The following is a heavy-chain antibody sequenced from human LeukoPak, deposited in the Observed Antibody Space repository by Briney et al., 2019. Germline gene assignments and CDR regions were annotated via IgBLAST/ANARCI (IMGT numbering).Heavy chain of an antibody. J-gene: IGHJ4*02. CDR1: GYTFTSYG. Sequence: ASVKVSCKAYGYTFTSYGISWVRRAPGQGLEWMGWISGYNGNTTYAQNLRGRVTMTTDTSTKTAYMELRSLRSDDTAVYFCTRVGYCSGPICFPPAATGMLDSWGPGTLVTVSS. D-gene: IGHD2-2*01. CDR2: ISGYNGNT. CDR3: TRVGYCSGPICFPPAATGMLDS. V-gene: IGHV1-18*01.